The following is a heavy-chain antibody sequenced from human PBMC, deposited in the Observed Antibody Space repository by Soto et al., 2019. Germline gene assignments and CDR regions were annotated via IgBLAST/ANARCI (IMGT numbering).Heavy chain of an antibody. CDR3: ARGYYYYSLRGVAFDI. V-gene: IGHV1-8*01. CDR2: MNPNSGNT. J-gene: IGHJ3*02. D-gene: IGHD3-10*01. Sequence: GASVKVSCKASGYTFTSYDINWVRQATGQGLEWMGWMNPNSGNTGYAQKFQGRVTMTRNTSISTAYMELSSLRSEDTAVYYCARGYYYYSLRGVAFDIWGQGTMVTVSS. CDR1: GYTFTSYD.